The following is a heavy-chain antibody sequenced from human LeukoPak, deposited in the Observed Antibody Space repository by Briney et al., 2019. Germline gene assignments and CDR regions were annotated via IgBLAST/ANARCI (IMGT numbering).Heavy chain of an antibody. J-gene: IGHJ4*02. D-gene: IGHD3-10*01. CDR3: AGWITMVRGVLFDY. CDR2: ISGSGGST. Sequence: GGSLRLSCAASGFTFSSYAMSWVRQAPGKGLEWVSAISGSGGSTYYADSVKGRFTISRDNSKNTLYLQMNSLRDEDTAVYYCAGWITMVRGVLFDYWGQGTLVTVSS. CDR1: GFTFSSYA. V-gene: IGHV3-23*01.